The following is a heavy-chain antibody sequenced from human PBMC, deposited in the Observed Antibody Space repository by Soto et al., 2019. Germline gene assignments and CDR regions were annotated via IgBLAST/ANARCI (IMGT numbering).Heavy chain of an antibody. CDR1: GYTFIRYY. CDR3: ARDHVDTPMTNFDY. CDR2: INPSDAYT. D-gene: IGHD5-18*01. Sequence: QVQLVQSGAEVKKPGASVKVSCRASGYTFIRYYIHWVRQAPGQGLEWMGLINPSDAYTDYAQKFQGRVTLTRDTSTSIVYMELRSLRSEDTAIYYCARDHVDTPMTNFDYWGQGTLVTVSS. V-gene: IGHV1-46*01. J-gene: IGHJ4*02.